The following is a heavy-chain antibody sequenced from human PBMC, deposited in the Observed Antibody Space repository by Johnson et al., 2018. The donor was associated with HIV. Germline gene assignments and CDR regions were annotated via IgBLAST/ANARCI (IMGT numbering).Heavy chain of an antibody. J-gene: IGHJ3*02. CDR2: TSFDESNK. Sequence: VQLVESGGGLIQPGGSLRLSCAASGFTVSSNYMSWVRQAPGKGLEWVTFTSFDESNKYYADSVKGRFTISRDNSKNTLYLQMNGLRAEDTAVYYCARGGLEYSSALGLGYAFDIWGQGTMVTVSS. CDR3: ARGGLEYSSALGLGYAFDI. CDR1: GFTVSSNY. V-gene: IGHV3-66*03. D-gene: IGHD6-25*01.